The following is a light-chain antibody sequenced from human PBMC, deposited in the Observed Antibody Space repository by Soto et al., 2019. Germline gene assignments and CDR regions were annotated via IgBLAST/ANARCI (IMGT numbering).Light chain of an antibody. CDR2: GAS. CDR3: QQYNNWPGT. Sequence: EIVMTQSPATLSVSPGERATLSCRASQSVSSNLAWYQQKPAQGPRLLIYGASTRATGIPARLSGSGSGTEFTLTISSLQSEDFAVYCCQQYNNWPGTFGQGTKVEIK. CDR1: QSVSSN. V-gene: IGKV3-15*01. J-gene: IGKJ1*01.